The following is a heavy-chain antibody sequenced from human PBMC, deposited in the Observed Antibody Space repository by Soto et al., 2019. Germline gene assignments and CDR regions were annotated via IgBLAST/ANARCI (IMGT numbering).Heavy chain of an antibody. CDR2: IYYSGST. J-gene: IGHJ4*02. CDR1: GGSISSYY. D-gene: IGHD3-10*01. V-gene: IGHV4-59*08. CDR3: ARQSVGPYGSGSYFDY. Sequence: QVQLQESGPGLVKPSETLSLTCTVSGGSISSYYWSWIRQPPGKGLEWIGYIYYSGSTNYNPSLKSRVTISVDTSKNQLSLKLSSVTAADTAVYYCARQSVGPYGSGSYFDYWCQGTLVTVSS.